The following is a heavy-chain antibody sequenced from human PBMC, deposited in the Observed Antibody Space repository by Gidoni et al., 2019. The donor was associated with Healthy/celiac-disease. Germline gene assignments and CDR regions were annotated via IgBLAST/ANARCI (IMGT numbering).Heavy chain of an antibody. CDR2: ISGSGGST. CDR3: AKDPYYDSSGYPSYFDY. D-gene: IGHD3-22*01. V-gene: IGHV3-23*01. CDR1: GFTFSSYA. J-gene: IGHJ4*02. Sequence: EVQLLESGGGLVQPGGSLRLSCAASGFTFSSYAMSWVRQAPGKGLEWVSAISGSGGSTYYADSVKGRFTISRDNSKNTLYLQMNSLRAEDTAVYYCAKDPYYDSSGYPSYFDYWGQGTLVTVSS.